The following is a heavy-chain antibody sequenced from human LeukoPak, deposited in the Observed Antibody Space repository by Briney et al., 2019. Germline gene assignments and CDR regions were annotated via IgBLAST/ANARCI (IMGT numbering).Heavy chain of an antibody. CDR2: IYYSGST. CDR3: ARYLRTSWIHAFDI. D-gene: IGHD2-8*01. J-gene: IGHJ3*02. CDR1: GGSISSSSYY. Sequence: PSETLSLTCTVSGGSISSSSYYWGWIRQPPGKGLEWIGSIYYSGSTYYNPSLKSRVTISVDTSKNQFSLKLSSVTAADTAVYYCARYLRTSWIHAFDIWGQGTMVTVSS. V-gene: IGHV4-39*01.